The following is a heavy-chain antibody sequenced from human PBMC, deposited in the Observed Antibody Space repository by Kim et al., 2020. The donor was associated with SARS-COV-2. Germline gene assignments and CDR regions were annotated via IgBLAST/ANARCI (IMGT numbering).Heavy chain of an antibody. J-gene: IGHJ3*02. D-gene: IGHD5-12*01. V-gene: IGHV5-51*01. CDR3: ARGRDGYNFAFDI. Sequence: YSPSLQGQVTISADKSISNAYLQWSRLKASDTAMYYCARGRDGYNFAFDIWGQGTMVTVSS.